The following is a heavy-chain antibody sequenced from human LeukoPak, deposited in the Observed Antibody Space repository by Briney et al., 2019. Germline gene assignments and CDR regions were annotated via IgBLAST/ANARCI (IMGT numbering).Heavy chain of an antibody. D-gene: IGHD1-26*01. Sequence: PSETLSLTCAVSGGSISSGGYSWSWIRQPPGKGVEWIGYIYYSGSTYYNPSLKSRVTISVDTSKNQFSLKLSSVTAADTAVYYCARAVHSGYFDYWGQGTLVTVSS. CDR1: GGSISSGGYS. J-gene: IGHJ4*02. V-gene: IGHV4-30-4*07. CDR3: ARAVHSGYFDY. CDR2: IYYSGST.